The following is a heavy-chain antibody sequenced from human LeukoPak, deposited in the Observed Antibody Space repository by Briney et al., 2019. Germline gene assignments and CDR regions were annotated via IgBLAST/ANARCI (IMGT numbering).Heavy chain of an antibody. CDR1: GYTFTAYY. CDR2: INPSGGST. D-gene: IGHD5-18*01. CDR3: ARGRAAMALYYHYYYMDV. J-gene: IGHJ6*03. V-gene: IGHV1-46*01. Sequence: ASVKVSCKASGYTFTAYYMHWVRQAPGQGLEWMGIINPSGGSTSYAQKFQGRVTMTRDMSTSTVYMELSSLRSEDTAVYYCARGRAAMALYYHYYYMDVWGKGTTVTVSS.